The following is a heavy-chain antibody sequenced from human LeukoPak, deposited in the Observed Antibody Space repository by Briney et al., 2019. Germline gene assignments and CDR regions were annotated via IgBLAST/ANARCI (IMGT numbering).Heavy chain of an antibody. CDR1: GGSISSYY. D-gene: IGHD3-22*01. V-gene: IGHV4-59*06. J-gene: IGHJ4*02. Sequence: SETLSLTCTVSGGSISSYYWSWIRQHPGKGLEWIGYIYYSGSTYYNPSLKSRVTISVDTSKNQFSLKLSSVTAADTAVYYCARDAGGGYYDSSGYYYPGSYFDYWGRGTLVTVSS. CDR2: IYYSGST. CDR3: ARDAGGGYYDSSGYYYPGSYFDY.